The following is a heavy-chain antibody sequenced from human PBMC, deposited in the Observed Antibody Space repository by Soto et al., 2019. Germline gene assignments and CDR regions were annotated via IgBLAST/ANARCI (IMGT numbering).Heavy chain of an antibody. V-gene: IGHV2-5*02. J-gene: IGHJ4*02. D-gene: IGHD4-17*01. CDR3: VYRDFGDYFFQF. Sequence: QITLKESGPTLVKPTQTLTLTCTFSGFSLTTQGVHVGWIRQPPGKALEWLALIYWDDNEVYSPSLKTRLTITKDTSKSQVVLTLATLDPVDTATYYCVYRDFGDYFFQFWGQGILVNVAS. CDR2: IYWDDNE. CDR1: GFSLTTQGVH.